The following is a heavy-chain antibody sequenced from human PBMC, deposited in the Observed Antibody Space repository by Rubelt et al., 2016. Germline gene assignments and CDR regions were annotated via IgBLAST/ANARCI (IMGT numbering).Heavy chain of an antibody. Sequence: QVQLVQSGAEVKKPRASVKVSCKASGYTLTSYGISWVRQAPGQGLEWMGWISAYNGNTNYDQKRQGRVTMTTDTSTSTAYMELRSLRSDDTAVYYCARRDGYNWDDAFDIWGQGTMVTVSS. D-gene: IGHD5-24*01. V-gene: IGHV1-18*01. CDR1: GYTLTSYG. CDR3: ARRDGYNWDDAFDI. J-gene: IGHJ3*02. CDR2: ISAYNGNT.